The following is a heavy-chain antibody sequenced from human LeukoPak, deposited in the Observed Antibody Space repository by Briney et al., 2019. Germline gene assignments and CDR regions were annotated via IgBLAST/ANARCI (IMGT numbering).Heavy chain of an antibody. V-gene: IGHV3-21*01. CDR2: ISSSGSST. D-gene: IGHD3-22*01. CDR3: AIVDYDVSGHFPDY. Sequence: GGSLRLSCAASGFTFSNYGLNWVRQAPGKGLEWVSSISSSGSSTSYADSVKGRFTFSRDNAKNSLFLQMNSLRVEDTAVHYCAIVDYDVSGHFPDYWGRGALVTVSS. CDR1: GFTFSNYG. J-gene: IGHJ4*02.